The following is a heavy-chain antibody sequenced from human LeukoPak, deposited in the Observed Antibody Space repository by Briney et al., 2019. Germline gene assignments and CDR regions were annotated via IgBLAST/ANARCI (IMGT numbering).Heavy chain of an antibody. Sequence: SETLSLTCTVSGGAISSYYWSWIRQPPGKGLEWIGYIYYSGSTNYNPSLKSRVTISVDTSKNQFSLKLSSVTDADTAVYYCARGAYSSGWYGWFDPWGQGTLVTVSS. D-gene: IGHD6-19*01. CDR2: IYYSGST. V-gene: IGHV4-59*08. J-gene: IGHJ5*02. CDR1: GGAISSYY. CDR3: ARGAYSSGWYGWFDP.